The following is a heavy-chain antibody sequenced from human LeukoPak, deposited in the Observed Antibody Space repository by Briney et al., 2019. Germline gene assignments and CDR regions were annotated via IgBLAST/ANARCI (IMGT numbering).Heavy chain of an antibody. D-gene: IGHD4-23*01. J-gene: IGHJ4*02. Sequence: GESLKISCKGSGYSFTSYWIGWVRQMPGKGLEWMGIIYPGDSETRYSPSFQGQVTISADKSISTAYLQWSSLEASDTAMYYCARLEEPTVATGYNFDYWGQGTLVTVSS. CDR3: ARLEEPTVATGYNFDY. CDR2: IYPGDSET. V-gene: IGHV5-51*01. CDR1: GYSFTSYW.